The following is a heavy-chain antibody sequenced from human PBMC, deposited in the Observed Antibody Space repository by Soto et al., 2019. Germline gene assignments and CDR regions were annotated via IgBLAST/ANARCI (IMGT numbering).Heavy chain of an antibody. V-gene: IGHV1-2*04. Sequence: ASVKVSCKASGYTFTGYYMHWVRQSPGQGLEWIGWINPNSGGTNYAQKFQGWVTMTRDTSISTAYMELSRLRSDDTAVYYCAREGAYCSSTSCPPGSYWGQGTLVTVSS. CDR1: GYTFTGYY. J-gene: IGHJ4*02. CDR2: INPNSGGT. D-gene: IGHD2-2*01. CDR3: AREGAYCSSTSCPPGSY.